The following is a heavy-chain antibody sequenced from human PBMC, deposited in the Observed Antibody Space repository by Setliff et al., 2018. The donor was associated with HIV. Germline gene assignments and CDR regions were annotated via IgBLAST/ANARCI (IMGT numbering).Heavy chain of an antibody. D-gene: IGHD6-19*01. V-gene: IGHV1-18*01. CDR3: ARALSVAEWFDP. CDR1: GYTFTSYD. Sequence: ASVKVSCKASGYTFTSYDINWVRQAPGQGLEWMGGVIPFFGTALNAPKFQGRVTLTTDTSTSTAYMDLRSLRFDDTAVYYCARALSVAEWFDPWGQGTLVTVSS. J-gene: IGHJ5*02. CDR2: VIPFFGTA.